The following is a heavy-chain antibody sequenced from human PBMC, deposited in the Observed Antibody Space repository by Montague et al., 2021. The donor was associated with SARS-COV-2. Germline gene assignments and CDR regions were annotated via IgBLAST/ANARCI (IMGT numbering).Heavy chain of an antibody. CDR2: PYYRSKWYE. D-gene: IGHD2-2*01. CDR1: GDSVSSQSAA. J-gene: IGHJ6*02. V-gene: IGHV6-1*01. CDR3: ARGAYHDLYYYYHGMDV. Sequence: CAISGDSVSSQSAAWNWIRQSPSRGLEWLGRPYYRSKWYEDYAVSVKGRITIKPDTSKNQFSLHLESVSPDDTALYYCARGAYHDLYYYYHGMDVWGRGTTVSVSS.